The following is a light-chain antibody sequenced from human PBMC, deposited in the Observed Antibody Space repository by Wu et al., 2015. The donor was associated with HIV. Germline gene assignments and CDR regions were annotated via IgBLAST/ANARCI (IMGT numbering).Light chain of an antibody. J-gene: IGKJ1*01. V-gene: IGKV1-5*03. CDR1: DNVSGL. CDR3: QQYNMYPWT. Sequence: DIQLTQSPSTLSASVGDKVTITCRARDNVSGLLAWYQQRPGQAPKLLIFQSSSLENGIPSRFIGSGSERQFTLTINGLQSDDFATYYCQQYNMYPWTFGQGTKIDIK. CDR2: QSS.